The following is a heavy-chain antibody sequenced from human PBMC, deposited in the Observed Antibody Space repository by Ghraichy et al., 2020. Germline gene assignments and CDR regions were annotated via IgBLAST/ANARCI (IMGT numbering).Heavy chain of an antibody. CDR2: IDWDDDK. CDR1: GFSLSTSGMR. V-gene: IGHV2-70*04. Sequence: SGPTLVKPTQTLTLTCTFSGFSLSTSGMRVSWIRQPPGKALEWLARIDWDDDKFYSTSLKTRLTISKDTSKNQVVLTMTNMDPVDTATYYCARTSQVGAHEYFDYWGQGTLVTVSS. D-gene: IGHD1-26*01. J-gene: IGHJ4*02. CDR3: ARTSQVGAHEYFDY.